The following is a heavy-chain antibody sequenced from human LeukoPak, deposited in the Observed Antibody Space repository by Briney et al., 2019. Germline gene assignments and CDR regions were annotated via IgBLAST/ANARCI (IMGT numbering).Heavy chain of an antibody. V-gene: IGHV3-30*03. J-gene: IGHJ4*02. CDR3: ARRRYTSGQVDS. CDR1: GFTFSSYG. Sequence: GGSLRLSCAASGFTFSSYGMHWVRQAPGKGLEWVAVISYDGSNKYYADSVKGRFTISRDNSKNTLYLQMNSLRAEDTAVYYCARRRYTSGQVDSWGQGTLVTVSS. CDR2: ISYDGSNK. D-gene: IGHD6-19*01.